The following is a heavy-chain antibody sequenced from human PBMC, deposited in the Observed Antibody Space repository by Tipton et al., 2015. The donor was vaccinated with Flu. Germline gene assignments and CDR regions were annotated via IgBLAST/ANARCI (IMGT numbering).Heavy chain of an antibody. CDR2: IYYSGST. J-gene: IGHJ3*02. Sequence: LVQSSETLSLTCTVSGGSISSYYWSWIRQPPGKGLEWIGYIYYSGSTNYNPSLKSRVTISVDTSKNQFSLKLSSVTAADTAVYYCARYGSVYAFDIWGQGTMVTVSS. V-gene: IGHV4-59*01. CDR3: ARYGSVYAFDI. CDR1: GGSISSYY. D-gene: IGHD4-17*01.